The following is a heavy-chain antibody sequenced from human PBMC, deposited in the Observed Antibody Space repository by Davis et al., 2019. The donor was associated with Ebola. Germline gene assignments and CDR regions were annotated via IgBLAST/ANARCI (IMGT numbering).Heavy chain of an antibody. D-gene: IGHD4-17*01. V-gene: IGHV3-48*02. CDR2: ISSSSSTI. J-gene: IGHJ4*02. Sequence: GESLKISCAASGFTFSSYSMNWVRQAPGKGLEWVSSISSSSSTIYYADSVKGRFTISRDNAKNSLYLQMNSLRDEDTAVYYCARDLYGDYDYWGQGTLVTVSS. CDR3: ARDLYGDYDY. CDR1: GFTFSSYS.